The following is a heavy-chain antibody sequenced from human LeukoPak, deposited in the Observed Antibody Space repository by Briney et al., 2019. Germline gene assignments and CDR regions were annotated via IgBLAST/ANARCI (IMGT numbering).Heavy chain of an antibody. D-gene: IGHD2-21*02. Sequence: SQTLSLTCTVSGGSISRGGYYWSWIRQHPGKGLEWIGYIYSSGNTYYNPSLKSRVTISVDTSKNQFSLKLSSVTAADTAVFYCARDKGRPYCGGDCYIDYWGQGTLVTVSS. V-gene: IGHV4-31*03. J-gene: IGHJ4*02. CDR1: GGSISRGGYY. CDR3: ARDKGRPYCGGDCYIDY. CDR2: IYSSGNT.